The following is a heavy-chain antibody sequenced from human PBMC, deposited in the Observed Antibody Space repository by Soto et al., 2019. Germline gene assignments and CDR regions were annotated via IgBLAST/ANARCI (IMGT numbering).Heavy chain of an antibody. D-gene: IGHD3-16*01. V-gene: IGHV3-11*06. CDR3: ARTFPITMDV. CDR2: ISSKSTYS. CDR1: GFTFSDYY. Sequence: PGGSLRLSCGASGFTFSDYYMYWIRQAPGKGLEWVSYISSKSTYSNYADSVKGRFTISRDNAKNSLYLQMNSLRAEDTAVYYCARTFPITMDVWGQGTTVTVSS. J-gene: IGHJ6*02.